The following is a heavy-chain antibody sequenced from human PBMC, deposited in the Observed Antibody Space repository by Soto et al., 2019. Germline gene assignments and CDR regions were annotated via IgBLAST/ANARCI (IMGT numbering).Heavy chain of an antibody. Sequence: TSETLSLTCTVSCGSISSTSYYWGWIRQPPGKGLEWIGSSSYGGITYHNPSLKSRVTISIDTSKSHFSLRLTSVTAADTAVYYCGRHRRETGTYAQPLDYWGQGTLVTVSS. D-gene: IGHD1-1*01. CDR1: CGSISSTSYY. J-gene: IGHJ4*02. CDR2: SSYGGIT. V-gene: IGHV4-39*01. CDR3: GRHRRETGTYAQPLDY.